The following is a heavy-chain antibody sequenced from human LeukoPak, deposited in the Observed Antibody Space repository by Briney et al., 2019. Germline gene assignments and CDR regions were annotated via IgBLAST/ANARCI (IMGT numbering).Heavy chain of an antibody. V-gene: IGHV3-23*01. CDR3: AKGSAAARPYYFDF. D-gene: IGHD6-6*01. CDR2: ITDSGVNT. J-gene: IGHJ4*02. Sequence: GGSLRLSCAGSGFTFSRYAMGWVRQAPGEGLEWISAITDSGVNTYYADSVKGRFTISRDNSKSTLDLQMNSLRVEDTAVYYCAKGSAAARPYYFDFWGQGILVSVSS. CDR1: GFTFSRYA.